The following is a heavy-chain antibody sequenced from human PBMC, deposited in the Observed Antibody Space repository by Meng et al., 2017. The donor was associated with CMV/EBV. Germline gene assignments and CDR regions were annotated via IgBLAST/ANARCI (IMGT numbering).Heavy chain of an antibody. J-gene: IGHJ4*02. Sequence: ASVTVSCQASVYTFTSYGLSWVRQAPGQGLEWVGWISAYNGNTNYAQKLQGRVTMTTDTSTSTAYMELRSRRADDTAVYYCARVVGGSYLFDYWGQGTLVTVSS. V-gene: IGHV1-18*01. CDR2: ISAYNGNT. D-gene: IGHD1-26*01. CDR3: ARVVGGSYLFDY. CDR1: VYTFTSYG.